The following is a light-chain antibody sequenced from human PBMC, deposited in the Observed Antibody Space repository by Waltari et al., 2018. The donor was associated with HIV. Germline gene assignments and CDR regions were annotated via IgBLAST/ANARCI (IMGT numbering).Light chain of an antibody. CDR1: CSDVGVFNS. Sequence: QSALTLPASVSGSPGRSITISCTGTCSDVGVFNSASGYQQHPGRDPKVMIYEVSKRPAGVSNRCSGSNAGNTASLTISGRQAEDEADYYCSSYTTSSSGVFGGGTKVTVL. V-gene: IGLV2-14*01. J-gene: IGLJ3*02. CDR2: EVS. CDR3: SSYTTSSSGV.